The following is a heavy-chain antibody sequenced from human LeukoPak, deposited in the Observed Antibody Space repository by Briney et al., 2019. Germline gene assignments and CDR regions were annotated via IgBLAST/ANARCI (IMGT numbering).Heavy chain of an antibody. CDR3: AKAGATVTPQRPYNWFDP. CDR1: GFTFSSYG. CDR2: ISGSGGST. D-gene: IGHD4-17*01. V-gene: IGHV3-23*01. Sequence: LPGGSLRLSCAASGFTFSSYGMSWVRQAPGKGLEWVSAISGSGGSTYYADSVKGRFTISRDNSKNTLYLQMNSLRAEDTAVYYCAKAGATVTPQRPYNWFDPWGQGTLVTVSS. J-gene: IGHJ5*02.